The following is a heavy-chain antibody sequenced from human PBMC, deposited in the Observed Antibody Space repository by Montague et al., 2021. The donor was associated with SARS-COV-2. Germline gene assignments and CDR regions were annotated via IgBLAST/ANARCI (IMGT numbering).Heavy chain of an antibody. D-gene: IGHD3-16*01. CDR1: GGSISSHF. V-gene: IGHV4-59*11. CDR2: INSNGGT. Sequence: SETLSLTCTVSGGSISSHFWSFIRQPPGKGLEWIGYINSNGGTNDNPSLRSRLTMSVDTSKNQFSLQLRSMTPADTAVYFCPRATSVWGAVSCFDPWGQGILVTVSS. CDR3: PRATSVWGAVSCFDP. J-gene: IGHJ5*02.